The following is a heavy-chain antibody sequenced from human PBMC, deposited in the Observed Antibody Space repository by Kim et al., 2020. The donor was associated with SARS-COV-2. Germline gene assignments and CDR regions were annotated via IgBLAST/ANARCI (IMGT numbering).Heavy chain of an antibody. Sequence: SLKGRVTISVDTSKNQFSLKLSSVTAADTAVYYCARSRGIAVAGITWFDPWGQGTLVTVSS. V-gene: IGHV4-39*01. J-gene: IGHJ5*02. CDR3: ARSRGIAVAGITWFDP. D-gene: IGHD6-19*01.